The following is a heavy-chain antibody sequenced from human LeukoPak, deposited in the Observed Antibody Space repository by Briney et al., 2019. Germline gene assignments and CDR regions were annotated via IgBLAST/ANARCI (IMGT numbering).Heavy chain of an antibody. Sequence: SETLSLTCAVYGGSFSGYYWSWLRQPPGKGLGWIGEINHSGSTNYNPSLKSRVTISVDTSKNQFSLKLSSVTAADTAVYYCARGLRPSSTSCYLKPWGQGTLVTVSS. J-gene: IGHJ5*02. CDR3: ARGLRPSSTSCYLKP. V-gene: IGHV4-34*01. CDR1: GGSFSGYY. D-gene: IGHD2-2*01. CDR2: INHSGST.